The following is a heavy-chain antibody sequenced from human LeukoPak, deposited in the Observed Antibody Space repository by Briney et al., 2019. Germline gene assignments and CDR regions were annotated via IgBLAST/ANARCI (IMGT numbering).Heavy chain of an antibody. V-gene: IGHV3-21*01. CDR2: ISSSSSYI. CDR1: GFTFNSYW. J-gene: IGHJ4*02. D-gene: IGHD3-22*01. Sequence: GGSLRLSCAASGFTFNSYWMNWVRQAPGKGLEWVSSISSSSSYIYYADSVKGRFTISRDNAKNSLYLQMNSLRAEDTAVYYCARGSGYYDSSGEFDYWGQGTLVTVSS. CDR3: ARGSGYYDSSGEFDY.